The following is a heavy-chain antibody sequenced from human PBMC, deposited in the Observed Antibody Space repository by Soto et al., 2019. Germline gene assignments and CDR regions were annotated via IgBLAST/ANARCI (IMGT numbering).Heavy chain of an antibody. J-gene: IGHJ4*02. V-gene: IGHV3-48*03. Sequence: GRSLRLSCEASGFTFSSYEFNWVRQAPGKGLEWISYIGTGGTSTYYAASVTGRFTVSRYNAKNSLYLQMNSLRAEDTAIYYCAREELNCGGDCFAFWGQGALVTVSA. CDR1: GFTFSSYE. CDR2: IGTGGTST. D-gene: IGHD2-21*01. CDR3: AREELNCGGDCFAF.